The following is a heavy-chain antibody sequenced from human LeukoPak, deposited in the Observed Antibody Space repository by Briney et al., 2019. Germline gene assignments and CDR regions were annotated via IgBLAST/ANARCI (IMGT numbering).Heavy chain of an antibody. CDR1: GFTFSSYS. D-gene: IGHD2-15*01. Sequence: SGGSLRLSCAASGFTFSSYSMNWVRQAPGGGLEWVSSISSSSSYIYYADSVKGRFTISRDNAKNSLYLQMNSLRAEDTAVYYCARLLGQCSGGSCYSDYWGQGTLVTVSS. CDR3: ARLLGQCSGGSCYSDY. J-gene: IGHJ4*02. CDR2: ISSSSSYI. V-gene: IGHV3-21*01.